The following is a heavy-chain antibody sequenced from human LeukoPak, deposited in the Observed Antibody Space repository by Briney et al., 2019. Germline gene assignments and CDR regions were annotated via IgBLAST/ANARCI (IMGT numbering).Heavy chain of an antibody. J-gene: IGHJ4*02. Sequence: GGSLRLSCAASGFTFGNYAMSWVRQAPGKGLEWVSTLSGGGGTTCYADTVKGRFTISRDNSNHTLYLQMNSLTAEDTALYYSAKSSGYYATAYYFDYWGQGTLVTVSS. CDR1: GFTFGNYA. CDR2: LSGGGGTT. V-gene: IGHV3-23*01. CDR3: AKSSGYYATAYYFDY. D-gene: IGHD2/OR15-2a*01.